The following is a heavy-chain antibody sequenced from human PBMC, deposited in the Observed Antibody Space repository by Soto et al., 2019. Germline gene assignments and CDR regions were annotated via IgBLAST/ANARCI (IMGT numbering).Heavy chain of an antibody. V-gene: IGHV3-30*18. D-gene: IGHD2-15*01. J-gene: IGHJ4*02. CDR1: GFTFSNYG. Sequence: QVLLVESGGGVVQPGRSLRLSCEGSGFTFSNYGLHWVRQAPGKGLDWVSFISFDGSHKYYADSVKGRFTISRDNSNNMLYLQMDSLTTEDTAVYYCAKDGAPRYCSRSSCHPAGAYWGQGTLVTVSS. CDR2: ISFDGSHK. CDR3: AKDGAPRYCSRSSCHPAGAY.